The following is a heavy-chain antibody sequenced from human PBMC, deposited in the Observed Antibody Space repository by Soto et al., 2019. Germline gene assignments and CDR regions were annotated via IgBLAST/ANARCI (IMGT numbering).Heavy chain of an antibody. CDR3: ARDAEDYYGSGSYYRFDY. CDR1: GGSISSGGYY. Sequence: QVQLQESGPGLVKPSQTLSLTCTVSGGSISSGGYYWSWIRQHPGKGLEWIGYIYYSGSTYYTTSLKSRVTISVDTSKNQFSLKLSSVTAADTAVYYCARDAEDYYGSGSYYRFDYWGQGTLVTVSS. J-gene: IGHJ4*02. CDR2: IYYSGST. V-gene: IGHV4-31*03. D-gene: IGHD3-10*01.